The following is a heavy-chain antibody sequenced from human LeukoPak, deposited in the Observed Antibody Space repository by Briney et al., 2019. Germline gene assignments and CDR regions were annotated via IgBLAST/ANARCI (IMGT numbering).Heavy chain of an antibody. CDR1: GYTFTGYH. J-gene: IGHJ4*02. CDR3: ARDYCSSTSCLFDY. D-gene: IGHD2-2*01. CDR2: INPNSGDT. Sequence: ASVKVSCKASGYTFTGYHMHWVRQAPGQGLEWMGRINPNSGDTNYAQKFQGRVTMTRDTSISTAYMELSRLRSDDTAVYYCARDYCSSTSCLFDYWGQGSLVTVSS. V-gene: IGHV1-2*06.